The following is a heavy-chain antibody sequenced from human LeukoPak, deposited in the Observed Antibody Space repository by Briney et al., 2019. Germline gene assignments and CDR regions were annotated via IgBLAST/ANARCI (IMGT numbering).Heavy chain of an antibody. V-gene: IGHV3-20*04. CDR1: GFTFDDHG. J-gene: IGHJ4*02. D-gene: IGHD3-9*01. CDR3: ARGSTYYDILTGYHYYFDY. CDR2: INWNGGSI. Sequence: GSLRLSGAASGFTFDDHGMNWVRQAPGKGLEWVSGINWNGGSIGYADSAKGRFTISRDNAKNSLYLQMNSLRAEDTALYYCARGSTYYDILTGYHYYFDYWGQGTLVTVSS.